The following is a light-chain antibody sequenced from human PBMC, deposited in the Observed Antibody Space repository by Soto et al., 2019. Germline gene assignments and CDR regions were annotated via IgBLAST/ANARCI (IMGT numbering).Light chain of an antibody. CDR1: SKDIGGYNY. Sequence: SVLTQPRSVSGSAGQSVTISRTGTSKDIGGYNYVSWYQQHPGKDHKLMIYDVSKRPSGVPDRFSGSKSGNTASLTISGLQAEDEADYYCCSYAGSYTAPYVFGTGTKVTVL. CDR2: DVS. V-gene: IGLV2-11*01. J-gene: IGLJ1*01. CDR3: CSYAGSYTAPYV.